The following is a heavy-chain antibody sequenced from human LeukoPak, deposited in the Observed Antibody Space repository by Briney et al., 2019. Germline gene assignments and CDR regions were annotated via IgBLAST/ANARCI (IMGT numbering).Heavy chain of an antibody. J-gene: IGHJ3*02. CDR3: TREGTNDAFDI. CDR2: IKSDGST. V-gene: IGHV3-74*01. CDR1: GFTFSTYW. D-gene: IGHD3-10*01. Sequence: GGSLRLSCAASGFTFSTYWMHWVRQAPGKGLVWVSRIKSDGSTNYADSVKGRFTISRDNAKNTLYLQMNSLRAEDTAVYYCTREGTNDAFDIWGQGTVVIVSS.